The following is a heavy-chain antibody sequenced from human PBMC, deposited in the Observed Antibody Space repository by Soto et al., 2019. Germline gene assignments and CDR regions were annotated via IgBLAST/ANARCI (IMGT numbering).Heavy chain of an antibody. CDR1: GGSISSYY. D-gene: IGHD3-3*01. V-gene: IGHV4-4*07. Sequence: QVQLQESGPGLVKPSETLSLTCTVSGGSISSYYWSWIRQPAGKGLEWIGRIYTSGSTNYNPSLKSRVTMSVDTSKNQFSLKLSSVTAADTAVYYCARASELRFLEWPHAQTTSYGMDVWGQGTTVTVSS. CDR3: ARASELRFLEWPHAQTTSYGMDV. CDR2: IYTSGST. J-gene: IGHJ6*02.